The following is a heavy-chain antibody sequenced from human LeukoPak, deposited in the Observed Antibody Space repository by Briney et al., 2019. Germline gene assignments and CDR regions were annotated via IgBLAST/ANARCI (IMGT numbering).Heavy chain of an antibody. CDR1: GYTFTSYG. V-gene: IGHV1-18*04. J-gene: IGHJ4*02. D-gene: IGHD2-2*01. CDR2: ISAYNGNT. CDR3: ARDPGFLAAAILFDY. Sequence: ASVKVSCKASGYTFTSYGISWVRQAPGQGLEWMGWISAYNGNTNYAQKLQGRVTMTTDTSTSTACMELRSLRSYDTAVYYCARDPGFLAAAILFDYWGQGTLVTVSS.